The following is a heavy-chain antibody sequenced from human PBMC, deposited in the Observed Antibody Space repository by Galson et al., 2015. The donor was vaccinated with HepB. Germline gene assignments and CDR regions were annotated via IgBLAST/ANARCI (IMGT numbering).Heavy chain of an antibody. CDR3: AREDHGAVYFDY. J-gene: IGHJ4*01. V-gene: IGHV3-30-3*01. Sequence: SLRLSCAASGFTFSSYAMHWVRQAPGKGLEWVAVISYDGSSKYYADSVEGRFTISRDNSKTTLYLQMNSLRTEDTAVYYCAREDHGAVYFDYWGHGTLVTVSS. CDR1: GFTFSSYA. D-gene: IGHD4-17*01. CDR2: ISYDGSSK.